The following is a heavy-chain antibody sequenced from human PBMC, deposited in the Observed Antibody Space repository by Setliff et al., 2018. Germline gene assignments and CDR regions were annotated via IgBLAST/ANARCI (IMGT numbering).Heavy chain of an antibody. CDR2: INPSGGLT. J-gene: IGHJ3*02. CDR3: ARDRFYNSWSGTSITAPHDAFDI. CDR1: GYTLSKYY. V-gene: IGHV1-46*03. D-gene: IGHD3-3*01. Sequence: KVSCKASGYTLSKYYMHWVRQAPGQGLEWMGIINPSGGLTKYAQKFQGRVTMTSDTSTNTVYLEVSSLRSEDTAVYFCARDRFYNSWSGTSITAPHDAFDIWGQGTMVTVSS.